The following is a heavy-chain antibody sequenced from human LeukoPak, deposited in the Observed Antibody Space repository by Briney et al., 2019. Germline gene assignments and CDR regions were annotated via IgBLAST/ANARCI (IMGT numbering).Heavy chain of an antibody. Sequence: SETLSLTCTVSGGSISSSSYYWGWIRQPPGKGLEWIGSIYYSGSTHYNPSLKSRVTISVDTSKNQFSLKLSSVTAADTAVYYCARHMSWSRPLDYWGQGTLVTVSS. CDR1: GGSISSSSYY. D-gene: IGHD3-3*01. CDR3: ARHMSWSRPLDY. V-gene: IGHV4-39*01. CDR2: IYYSGST. J-gene: IGHJ4*02.